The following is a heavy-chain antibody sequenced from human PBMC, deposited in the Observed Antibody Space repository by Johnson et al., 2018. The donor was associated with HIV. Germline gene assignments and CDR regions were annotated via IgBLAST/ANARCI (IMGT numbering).Heavy chain of an antibody. V-gene: IGHV3-11*04. J-gene: IGHJ3*02. Sequence: QVQLVESGGGLVQPGGSLRLSCAASGFIFSDYYMTWIRQAPGKGLEWISYISSSGATIYYADSVKGRFTISRDNSKSSLYLQMNSLRVEDTAIYYCVRDSFYYDYDSFDIWGRGTKVTVSS. CDR1: GFIFSDYY. D-gene: IGHD3-22*01. CDR3: VRDSFYYDYDSFDI. CDR2: ISSSGATI.